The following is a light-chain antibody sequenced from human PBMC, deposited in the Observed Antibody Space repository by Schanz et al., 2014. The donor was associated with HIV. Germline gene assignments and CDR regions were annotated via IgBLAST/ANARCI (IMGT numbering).Light chain of an antibody. J-gene: IGKJ1*01. CDR2: GAS. CDR3: QQYNNWPWT. Sequence: EIVLTQSPGTLSLSPGERATLSCRASQSVGSNLAWYQQKPGQAPRLLIFGASTRATGIPASFSGSGSGADFTLTISSLQSEDFAVYYCQQYNNWPWTFGQGTKVEIK. CDR1: QSVGSN. V-gene: IGKV3-15*01.